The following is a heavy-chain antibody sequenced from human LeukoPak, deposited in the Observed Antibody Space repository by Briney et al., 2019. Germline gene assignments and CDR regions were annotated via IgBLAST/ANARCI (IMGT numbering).Heavy chain of an antibody. J-gene: IGHJ4*02. CDR3: ARPIGGGGDC. D-gene: IGHD2-15*01. V-gene: IGHV4-38-2*02. CDR1: GYSISTGYY. CDR2: ICHSGST. Sequence: PSETLSLTCTVSGYSISTGYYWGWIRQPPGKGLEWIGSICHSGSTYYNPSLKSRVTISVDTSKNQFSLKLSSVTAADTAVYYCARPIGGGGDCYGQGTLVTVSS.